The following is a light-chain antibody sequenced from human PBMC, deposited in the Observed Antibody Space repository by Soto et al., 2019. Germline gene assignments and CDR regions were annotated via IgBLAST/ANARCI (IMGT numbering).Light chain of an antibody. Sequence: VLTQSPATLSLSPGGRATLSCRASQTVSRYYLSWYQKRPGQPPRLLIYGASTRATGVPDRFSGSGSGAYFTLTISSLQPEDFAVYYCQQALTFGGGTTVE. V-gene: IGKV3D-7*01. CDR1: QTVSRYY. CDR2: GAS. CDR3: QQALT. J-gene: IGKJ4*01.